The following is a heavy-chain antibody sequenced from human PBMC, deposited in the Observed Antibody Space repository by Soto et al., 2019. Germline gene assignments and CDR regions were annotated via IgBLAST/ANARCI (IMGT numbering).Heavy chain of an antibody. CDR1: GFSLSTSGVG. CDR3: AHRILGRPFDY. CDR2: IYWDDDK. Sequence: QITLKESGPTLVKPTQTLTLTCTFSGFSLSTSGVGVGWIRQPPGKAPEWLAIIYWDDDKRYSPFLKSGLTITKDTSKNQVVLTMTNVDPVDTATYYGAHRILGRPFDYWGQGTLVTVSS. D-gene: IGHD2-15*01. V-gene: IGHV2-5*02. J-gene: IGHJ4*02.